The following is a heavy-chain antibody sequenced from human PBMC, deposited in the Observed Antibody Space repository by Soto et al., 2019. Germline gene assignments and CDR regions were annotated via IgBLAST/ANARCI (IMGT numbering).Heavy chain of an antibody. CDR2: INHSGST. D-gene: IGHD5-18*01. V-gene: IGHV4-34*01. CDR1: GGSFSGYY. CDR3: ARGRGRGYSYGSTAA. Sequence: SETLSLTCAVYGGSFSGYYWSWIRQPPGKGLEWIGEINHSGSTNYNPSLKSRVTISVDTSKNQFSLKLSSVTAADTAVYYCARGRGRGYSYGSTAAWGQGTLVTVSS. J-gene: IGHJ5*02.